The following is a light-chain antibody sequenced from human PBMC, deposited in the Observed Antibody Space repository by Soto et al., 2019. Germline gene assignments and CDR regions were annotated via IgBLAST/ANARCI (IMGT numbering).Light chain of an antibody. Sequence: EIVLTQSPGTLSLSPGERATLSCRASQTVGNNYLDWYQQKPGQAPRLLIYGASSRATVIPDRFSGSGSGTDFTLTISRLEPEDVAVYYCRQSATSPRTFGQGTKVELK. CDR1: QTVGNNY. V-gene: IGKV3-20*01. CDR3: RQSATSPRT. J-gene: IGKJ1*01. CDR2: GAS.